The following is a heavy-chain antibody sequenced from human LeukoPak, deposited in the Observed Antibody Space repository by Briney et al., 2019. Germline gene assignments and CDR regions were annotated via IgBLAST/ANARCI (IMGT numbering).Heavy chain of an antibody. CDR3: ARSGIQSGYCSSISCYTGY. J-gene: IGHJ4*02. D-gene: IGHD2-2*02. CDR1: GFTFNSYA. V-gene: IGHV3-30-3*01. CDR2: ISYDGSNK. Sequence: GRSPRLSCAASGFTFNSYAMHWVRQAPGKGLEWVAVISYDGSNKYYADSVKGRFTISRDNSKNTLYLQMNSLRAEDTAVYYCARSGIQSGYCSSISCYTGYWGQGTLVTVSS.